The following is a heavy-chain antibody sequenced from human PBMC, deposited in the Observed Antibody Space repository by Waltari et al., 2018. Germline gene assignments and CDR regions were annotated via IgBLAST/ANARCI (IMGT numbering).Heavy chain of an antibody. Sequence: EVQLVESGGGWVQPGGSLRLSCTASGFTFSTYAIHWVRQAPGKGLEYVSAISSHGGGTYYTNSVKGRFTISRDNSKNTVFLQMGSLRAEDMAVYYCARLGYEVGSWYFDLWGRGTLVTVSS. V-gene: IGHV3-64*01. CDR3: ARLGYEVGSWYFDL. J-gene: IGHJ2*01. CDR2: ISSHGGGT. CDR1: GFTFSTYA. D-gene: IGHD1-26*01.